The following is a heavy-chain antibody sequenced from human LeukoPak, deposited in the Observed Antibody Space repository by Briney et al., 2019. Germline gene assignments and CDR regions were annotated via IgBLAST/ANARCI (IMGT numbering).Heavy chain of an antibody. CDR3: AREVTGKYSSLYFDY. D-gene: IGHD6-19*01. V-gene: IGHV3-21*01. CDR2: ILSSGTTT. CDR1: GFTFSNYN. Sequence: GGSLRLSCAASGFTFSNYNMNRVRQAPGKGLEWVSSILSSGTTTYYADSVKGRFTISRDNAKDSLYLEMNSLRAEDTAVYYCAREVTGKYSSLYFDYWGQGTLVTVSA. J-gene: IGHJ4*02.